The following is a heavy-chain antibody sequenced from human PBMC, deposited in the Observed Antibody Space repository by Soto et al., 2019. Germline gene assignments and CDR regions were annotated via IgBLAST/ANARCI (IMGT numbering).Heavy chain of an antibody. V-gene: IGHV3-30*18. J-gene: IGHJ4*02. CDR1: GFTFSSYG. Sequence: PGGSLRLSCAASGFTFSSYGMHWVRQAPGKGLEWVAVISYDRSNKYYADSVKGRFTISRDNSKNTLYLQMNSLRAEDTAVYYCAKSGRFLEWSTYYFDYWGQGTLVTVSS. CDR3: AKSGRFLEWSTYYFDY. CDR2: ISYDRSNK. D-gene: IGHD3-3*01.